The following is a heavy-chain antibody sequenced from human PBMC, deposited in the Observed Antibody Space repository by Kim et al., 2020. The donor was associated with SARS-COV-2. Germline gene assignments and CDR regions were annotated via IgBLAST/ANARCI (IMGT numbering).Heavy chain of an antibody. CDR3: ARGFVAAGANSFDY. J-gene: IGHJ4*02. D-gene: IGHD6-13*01. CDR1: GGSISSYY. Sequence: SETLSLTCTVSGGSISSYYWSWIRQPAGKGLELIGRIYSSGSTNYNPSLKSRVTMSVDTSKNQFSLKLNSVTAADTAMYYCARGFVAAGANSFDYWGQGALVTVSS. CDR2: IYSSGST. V-gene: IGHV4-4*07.